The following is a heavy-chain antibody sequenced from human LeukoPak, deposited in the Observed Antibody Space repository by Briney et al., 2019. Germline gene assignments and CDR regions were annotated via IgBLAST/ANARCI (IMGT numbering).Heavy chain of an antibody. CDR2: INSDGSST. CDR1: GYTFSSYW. D-gene: IGHD2-15*01. CDR3: AKDAALFCSGGSCHGEGYYFDY. Sequence: GGSLRLSCAASGYTFSSYWMHWVRQAPGKGLVWVSRINSDGSSTSYADSVKGRYTISRDSSKNTLYLKVNSLRAEDTAVYYCAKDAALFCSGGSCHGEGYYFDYWGQGILVTVSS. V-gene: IGHV3-74*01. J-gene: IGHJ4*02.